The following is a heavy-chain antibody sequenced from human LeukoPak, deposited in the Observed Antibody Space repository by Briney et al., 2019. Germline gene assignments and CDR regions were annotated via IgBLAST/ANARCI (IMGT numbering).Heavy chain of an antibody. V-gene: IGHV4-38-2*02. CDR2: IYHSGST. CDR1: GSSISIGYF. D-gene: IGHD6-19*01. Sequence: SETLSLTCTVSGSSISIGYFWGWIRQPPGKGLEWIGSIYHSGSTYYNPSLRSRVTISIDTSKNQISLKLTSVTAADTALYYCARDRWLAPGWFDPWGQGTLVTVSS. CDR3: ARDRWLAPGWFDP. J-gene: IGHJ5*02.